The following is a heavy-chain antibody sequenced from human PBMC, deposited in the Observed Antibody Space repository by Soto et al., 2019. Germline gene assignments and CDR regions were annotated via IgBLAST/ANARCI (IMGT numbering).Heavy chain of an antibody. V-gene: IGHV3-30*18. J-gene: IGHJ6*02. D-gene: IGHD1-26*01. CDR3: AKDVVVGATNGLGDYYYYYGMDV. Sequence: QVQLVESGGGVVQPGRSLRLSCAASGFTFSSYGMHWVRQAPVKGLEWLAVISYDGSNKYYADSVKGRFTISRGNSKNTLYLQMNSLRAEDTAVYYCAKDVVVGATNGLGDYYYYYGMDVWGQGTTVTVSS. CDR1: GFTFSSYG. CDR2: ISYDGSNK.